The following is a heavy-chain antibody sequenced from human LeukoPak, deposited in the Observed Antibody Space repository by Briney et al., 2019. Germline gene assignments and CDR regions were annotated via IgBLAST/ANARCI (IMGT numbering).Heavy chain of an antibody. D-gene: IGHD3-10*01. V-gene: IGHV4-59*01. CDR2: IYYSGST. J-gene: IGHJ6*02. CDR3: ARVTIGMDV. Sequence: SETLSLTCTVSGGSISSYCWSWIRQPPGKGLEWIGHIYYSGSTNYNPSLKSRVTISVDTSKNQFSLKLSSVTAADTAVYYCARVTIGMDVWGQGTTVTVSS. CDR1: GGSISSYC.